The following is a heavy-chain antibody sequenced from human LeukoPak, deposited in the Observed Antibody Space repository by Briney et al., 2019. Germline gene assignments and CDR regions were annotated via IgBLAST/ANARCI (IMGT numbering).Heavy chain of an antibody. CDR1: GGSISSGSYY. D-gene: IGHD5-18*01. V-gene: IGHV4-61*02. CDR2: IYTSGST. CDR3: GGSAWIQLWLGAFDI. J-gene: IGHJ3*02. Sequence: PSQTLSLTCTVSGGSISSGSYYWSWIRQPAGKGLEWIGRIYTSGSTNYNPSLKSRVTISVDTSMNQFSLKLSSVTAADTAVYYCGGSAWIQLWLGAFDIWGQGTMATVSS.